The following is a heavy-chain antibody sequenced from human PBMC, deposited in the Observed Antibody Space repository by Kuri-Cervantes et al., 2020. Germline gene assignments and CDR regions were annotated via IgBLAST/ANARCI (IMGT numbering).Heavy chain of an antibody. V-gene: IGHV3-30-3*01. D-gene: IGHD6-13*01. CDR3: ARWGLAAAGIGWFDP. CDR2: ISYDGSNK. CDR1: GFTFINAW. J-gene: IGHJ5*02. Sequence: GESLKISCAASGFTFINAWMNWVRQAPGKGLEWVAVISYDGSNKYYADSVKGRFTISRDNSKNTLYLQMNSLRAEDTAVYYCARWGLAAAGIGWFDPWGQGTLVTVSS.